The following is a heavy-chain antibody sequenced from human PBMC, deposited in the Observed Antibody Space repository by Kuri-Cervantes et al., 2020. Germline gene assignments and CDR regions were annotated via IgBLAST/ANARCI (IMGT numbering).Heavy chain of an antibody. CDR1: GFTFSSYA. J-gene: IGHJ4*02. CDR3: AREASYCDDY. Sequence: ETLSLTCAASGFTFSSYAMSWVRQAPGKGLEWVSYISSSSSTIYYADSVKGRFTISRDNAKNSLFLQMNSLRAEDTAVYYCAREASYCDDYWGQGTLVTVSS. CDR2: ISSSSSTI. V-gene: IGHV3-48*04. D-gene: IGHD2-21*02.